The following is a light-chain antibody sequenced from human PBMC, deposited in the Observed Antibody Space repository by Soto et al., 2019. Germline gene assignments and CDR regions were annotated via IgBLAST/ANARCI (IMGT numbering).Light chain of an antibody. CDR2: KAS. V-gene: IGKV1-5*03. J-gene: IGKJ1*01. CDR1: QTISSW. CDR3: QHYNSYSEA. Sequence: DIQMTPSHSTLAGSVGDRVTITCRASQTISSWLAWYQQKPGKAPKLLIYKASTLKSGVPSRFSGSGSGTEFTLTISSLQPDDFATYYCQHYNSYSEAFGQGTKVDI.